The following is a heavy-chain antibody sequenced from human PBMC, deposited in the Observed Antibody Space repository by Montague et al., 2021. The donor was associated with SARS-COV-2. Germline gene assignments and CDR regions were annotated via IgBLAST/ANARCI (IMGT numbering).Heavy chain of an antibody. CDR2: IYWDDDD. CDR1: GFSLSTRGVG. CDR3: AHTKAPAGGRWLAP. V-gene: IGHV2-5*02. Sequence: PTLVKPTQTLTLTCTFSGFSLSTRGVGVGWIRQPPGKALEWLALIYWDDDDRYSPSLESSLTISNDNTKNQVALTMTKMAPVDTATYYCAHTKAPAGGRWLAPWRQGTPVTASS. D-gene: IGHD6-13*01. J-gene: IGHJ5*02.